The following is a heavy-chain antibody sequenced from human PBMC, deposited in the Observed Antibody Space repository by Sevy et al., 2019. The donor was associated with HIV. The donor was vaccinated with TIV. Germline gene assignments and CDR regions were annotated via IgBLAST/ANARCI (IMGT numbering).Heavy chain of an antibody. CDR3: ARKMELLVPDY. D-gene: IGHD2-21*02. Sequence: GGSLRLSCAASGFTLSNYAVHWVRQAPGKGLEWVALISHDEIVREYADSVKGRFTISRDNAKNSLYLQMNSLRAEDTAVYYCARKMELLVPDYWGQGTLVTVSS. V-gene: IGHV3-30*04. CDR1: GFTLSNYA. J-gene: IGHJ4*02. CDR2: ISHDEIVR.